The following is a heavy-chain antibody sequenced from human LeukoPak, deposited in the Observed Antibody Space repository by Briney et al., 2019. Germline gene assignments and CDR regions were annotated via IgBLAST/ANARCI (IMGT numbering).Heavy chain of an antibody. CDR1: GGSFSGYY. J-gene: IGHJ5*02. CDR2: INHSGST. D-gene: IGHD6-6*01. V-gene: IGHV4-34*01. CDR3: ARVEGYSSSSLGYVWFDP. Sequence: PSETLSLTCAVYGGSFSGYYWSWIRQPPGKGLEWIGEINHSGSTNYNPSLKSRVTISVDTSKNQFSLKLSSVTAADTAVYYCARVEGYSSSSLGYVWFDPWGQGTLVTVSS.